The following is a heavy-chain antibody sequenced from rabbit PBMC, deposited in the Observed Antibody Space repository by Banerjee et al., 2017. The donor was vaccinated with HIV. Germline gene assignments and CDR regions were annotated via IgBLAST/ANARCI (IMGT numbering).Heavy chain of an antibody. Sequence: QSLEESGGGLVQPEGSLALTCTASGFSFSSSYYMCWVRQAPGKGLEWIGCIYTGDGSAYSASWAKGRFTISKTSSTTVTLQMTSLTAADTATYFCARRYSGALNLWGPGTLVTVS. CDR3: ARRYSGALNL. CDR1: GFSFSSSYY. D-gene: IGHD2-1*01. V-gene: IGHV1S40*01. CDR2: IYTGDGSA. J-gene: IGHJ4*01.